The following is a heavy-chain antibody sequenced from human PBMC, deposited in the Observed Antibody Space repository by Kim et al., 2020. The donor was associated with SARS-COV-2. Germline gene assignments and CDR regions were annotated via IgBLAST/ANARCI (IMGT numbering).Heavy chain of an antibody. D-gene: IGHD3-10*01. Sequence: ASVKVSCKASGYTFTSYDMHWVRQAPGQRLEWMGWINAGNGNTKYSQKFQGRVTITRDTSASTAYMELSSLRSEDTAVYYCARVPYYYGSGSNYWFDPWGQGTLVTVSS. CDR2: INAGNGNT. CDR3: ARVPYYYGSGSNYWFDP. J-gene: IGHJ5*02. CDR1: GYTFTSYD. V-gene: IGHV1-3*01.